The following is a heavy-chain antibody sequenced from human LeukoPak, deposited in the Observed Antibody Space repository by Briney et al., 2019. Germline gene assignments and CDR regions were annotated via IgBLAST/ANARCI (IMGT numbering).Heavy chain of an antibody. CDR3: ARDGRQNYYDNSGYLY. CDR1: GYTFTGYY. J-gene: IGHJ4*02. V-gene: IGHV1-2*02. Sequence: ASVKASCKASGYTFTGYYMHWVRQAPGQGLEWMGWINPNSGGTNYAQKFQGRVTMTRDTSISTAYMELSRLRSDDTAVYYCARDGRQNYYDNSGYLYWGQGTLVTVSS. D-gene: IGHD3-22*01. CDR2: INPNSGGT.